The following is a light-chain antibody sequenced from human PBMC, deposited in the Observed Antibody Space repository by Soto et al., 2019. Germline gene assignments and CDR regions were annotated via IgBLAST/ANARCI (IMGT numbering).Light chain of an antibody. CDR3: QQYNSFWT. J-gene: IGKJ1*01. CDR1: QSISSW. CDR2: DAS. Sequence: DIQMTQSPSTLSASVGDRVTITCLASQSISSWLAWDQQKPGKAPKLLSYDASYLERGVPSRFSGSGSGTEFTLTISGLQPDDLATYYCQQYNSFWTFGEGTKV. V-gene: IGKV1-5*01.